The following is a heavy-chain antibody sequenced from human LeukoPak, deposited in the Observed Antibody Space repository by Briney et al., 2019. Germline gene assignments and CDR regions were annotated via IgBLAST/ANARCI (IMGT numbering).Heavy chain of an antibody. CDR2: ISYSGAT. J-gene: IGHJ5*02. Sequence: SETLSLTCTVSGRSISTTNFYWGWIRQPPGKGLEWIGSISYSGATYYNPSLKSRLTVSADTSKKEVSLRLNSVPAADTAVYYCASLPRYDFWAWGQGNLVIVSS. D-gene: IGHD3-3*01. V-gene: IGHV4-39*01. CDR1: GRSISTTNFY. CDR3: ASLPRYDFWA.